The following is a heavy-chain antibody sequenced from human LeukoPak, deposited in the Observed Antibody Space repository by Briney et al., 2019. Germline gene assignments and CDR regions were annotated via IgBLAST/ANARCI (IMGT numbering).Heavy chain of an antibody. J-gene: IGHJ4*02. CDR2: IYTSGST. CDR3: ARYTGYYFDY. Sequence: SETLSLTCTVSGGSISSYYWIWIRQPAGKGLEWIGRIYTSGSTHYNPSLKSRVPMSVDTSKHQFSLKLSSVTAADTAVYYCARYTGYYFDYWGQGTLVTVSS. V-gene: IGHV4-4*07. CDR1: GGSISSYY. D-gene: IGHD1-14*01.